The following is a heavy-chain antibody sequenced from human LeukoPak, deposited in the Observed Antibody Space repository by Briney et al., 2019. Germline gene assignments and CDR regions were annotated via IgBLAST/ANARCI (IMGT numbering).Heavy chain of an antibody. V-gene: IGHV3-23*01. CDR2: ISGSDGRT. CDR1: GFTFSSYA. J-gene: IGHJ4*02. Sequence: PGGSLRLSCVGSGFTFSSYAMSWVRQAPGKGLEWVSAISGSDGRTFYADSVKGRFAISRDNTENTVYLQMSSLRAEDTAVYYCAKESPYCSGSNCRQYYFDYWGQGTLATVSS. D-gene: IGHD2-15*01. CDR3: AKESPYCSGSNCRQYYFDY.